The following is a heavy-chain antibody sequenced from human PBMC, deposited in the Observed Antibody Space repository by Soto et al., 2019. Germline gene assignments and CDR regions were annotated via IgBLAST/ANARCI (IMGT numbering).Heavy chain of an antibody. V-gene: IGHV1-46*01. J-gene: IGHJ6*02. CDR3: ARDQRLAAIRGEYYGMDV. D-gene: IGHD2-21*02. Sequence: ASVKVSCKASGFSFSDYFMHWVRQAPGQGLEWMGIINPSGDSRNYAQKFQGRVTITRDTSTSTVYMDLNSLRAEDTAVYYCARDQRLAAIRGEYYGMDVWGQGTTVTVSS. CDR2: INPSGDSR. CDR1: GFSFSDYF.